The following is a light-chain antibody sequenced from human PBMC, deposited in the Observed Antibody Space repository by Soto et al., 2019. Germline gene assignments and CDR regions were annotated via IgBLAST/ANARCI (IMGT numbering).Light chain of an antibody. Sequence: QPVLTQSSSASASMGSSVKLTCTLSSGHSSYIIAWHQKQPGKAPRYLMKLEGSGSYNKGSGVPYRYSGSSSGADRYLTISNLQFDDEADYYCEPCDSNSHTVYGGGTKVTVL. CDR3: EPCDSNSHTV. V-gene: IGLV4-60*02. CDR1: SGHSSYI. J-gene: IGLJ3*02. CDR2: LEGSGSY.